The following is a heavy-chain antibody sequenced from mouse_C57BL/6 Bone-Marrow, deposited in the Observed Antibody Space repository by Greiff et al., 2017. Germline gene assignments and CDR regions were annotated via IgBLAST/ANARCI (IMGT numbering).Heavy chain of an antibody. J-gene: IGHJ1*03. V-gene: IGHV5-9*01. CDR3: SRQVTTVLATKYFDV. CDR1: GFTFRSYT. D-gene: IGHD1-1*01. Sequence: EVQLVESGGGLVKPGGSLKLSCAASGFTFRSYTMSWVRQTPETRLQWVAAISGGGGNTYYPDSVQGRFTISRDNAKNILYLQMRGLRSEYTALDYCSRQVTTVLATKYFDVGGTGTTVTVSS. CDR2: ISGGGGNT.